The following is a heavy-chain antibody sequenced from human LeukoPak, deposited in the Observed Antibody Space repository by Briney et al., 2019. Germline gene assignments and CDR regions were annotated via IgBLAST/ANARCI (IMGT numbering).Heavy chain of an antibody. J-gene: IGHJ4*02. CDR1: GFTVSSNY. CDR2: IYSDGST. D-gene: IGHD3-22*01. Sequence: GGSLRLSCAASGFTVSSNYMSWVRQAPGKGLEWVSVIYSDGSTYYADSVKGRFTISRDNSKNTLYLQMNSLRAEDTAVYYCAREVPYYYDSSGYYDGWGQGTLVTVSS. V-gene: IGHV3-53*01. CDR3: AREVPYYYDSSGYYDG.